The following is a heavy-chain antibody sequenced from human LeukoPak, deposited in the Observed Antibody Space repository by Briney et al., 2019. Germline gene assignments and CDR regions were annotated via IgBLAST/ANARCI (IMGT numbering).Heavy chain of an antibody. V-gene: IGHV3-23*01. CDR2: ISGSGGST. Sequence: GGSLRLSCAASGFTLSSYAMNWVRQAPGKGLEWVSGISGSGGSTYYADSVKGRFTISRDNSKNTVYLQMNSLRAEDTAVYYCARETMVRGVTTWFDPWGQGTLVTVSS. D-gene: IGHD3-10*01. CDR3: ARETMVRGVTTWFDP. CDR1: GFTLSSYA. J-gene: IGHJ5*02.